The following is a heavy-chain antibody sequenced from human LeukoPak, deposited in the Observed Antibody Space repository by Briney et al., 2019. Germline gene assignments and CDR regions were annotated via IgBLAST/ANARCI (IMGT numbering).Heavy chain of an antibody. J-gene: IGHJ4*02. D-gene: IGHD6-6*01. Sequence: GGSLRLSCAASGFTFSSYWMSWVRQAPGKGLEWVSVIYSGGSTYYADSVKGRFTISRDNSKNTLYLQMNSLRAEDTAVYYCAKSSSPKRPFDYWGQGTLVTVSS. CDR1: GFTFSSYW. CDR2: IYSGGST. CDR3: AKSSSPKRPFDY. V-gene: IGHV3-66*02.